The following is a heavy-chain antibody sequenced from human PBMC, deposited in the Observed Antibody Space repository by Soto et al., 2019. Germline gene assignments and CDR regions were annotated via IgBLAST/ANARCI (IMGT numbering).Heavy chain of an antibody. CDR3: ARLNGFWSGYWYGMDV. V-gene: IGHV4-39*01. Sequence: QLQLQESGPGLVKPSETLSLTCTVSGGSISSSSYYWGWIRQPPGKGLEWIGSIYYSGSTYYNPSLKRRVTISVDTSKNQVSLEPTSVTAADTAVYYWARLNGFWSGYWYGMDVWGQGATVTVSS. D-gene: IGHD3-3*01. J-gene: IGHJ6*02. CDR1: GGSISSSSYY. CDR2: IYYSGST.